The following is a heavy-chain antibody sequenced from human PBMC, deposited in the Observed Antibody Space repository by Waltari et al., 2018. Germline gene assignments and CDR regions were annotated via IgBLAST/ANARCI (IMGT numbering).Heavy chain of an antibody. CDR2: ISSTSRDI. Sequence: EVQLVESGGGLVKPGGSLRLSCAASGFTFNTYTMNWVRQAPGKGRELVSSISSTSRDISYAESVKGRFTISRDNAKSSLYLQLNSLRAEDTAVYYCAGGYSSYYGMDVWGQGTTVTVSS. CDR1: GFTFNTYT. V-gene: IGHV3-21*02. J-gene: IGHJ6*02. CDR3: AGGYSSYYGMDV. D-gene: IGHD6-13*01.